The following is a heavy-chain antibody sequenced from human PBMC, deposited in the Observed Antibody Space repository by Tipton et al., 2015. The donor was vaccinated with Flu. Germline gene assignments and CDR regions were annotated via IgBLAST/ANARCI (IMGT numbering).Heavy chain of an antibody. V-gene: IGHV4-4*07. CDR3: ARGLYDFWSGYPPSYGMDV. CDR1: GDSISSRYY. Sequence: TLSLTCTISGDSISSRYYWGWIRQPAGKGLEWIGRIYTSGSTNYNPSLKSRVTMSVDTSKNQFSLKLSSVTAADTAVYYCARGLYDFWSGYPPSYGMDVWDQGP. D-gene: IGHD3-3*01. J-gene: IGHJ6*02. CDR2: IYTSGST.